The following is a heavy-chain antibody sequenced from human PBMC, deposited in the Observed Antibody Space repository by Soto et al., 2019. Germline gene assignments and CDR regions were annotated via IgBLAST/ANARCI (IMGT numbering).Heavy chain of an antibody. Sequence: QGQLQESGPGLVKPSQTLSLTCTVSGGSISSGDYYWSWIRQPPWKGLEWIGYIYYSVSTYYNPSLKSRVTISVDTSNNQFTLKLSSVTAADTAVYYCATSLSIAAAQADWFDPWGQGTLVTVSS. CDR1: GGSISSGDYY. V-gene: IGHV4-30-4*01. CDR2: IYYSVST. CDR3: ATSLSIAAAQADWFDP. J-gene: IGHJ5*02. D-gene: IGHD6-13*01.